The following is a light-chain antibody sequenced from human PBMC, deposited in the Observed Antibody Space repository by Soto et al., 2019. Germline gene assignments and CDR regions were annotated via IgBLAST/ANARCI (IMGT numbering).Light chain of an antibody. V-gene: IGKV3-20*01. CDR2: GAS. J-gene: IGKJ4*01. CDR1: QSVSSSY. CDR3: QQYGSSPLT. Sequence: EIELTQSPGTLSLSPGDRATLSCRASQSVSSSYLAWYQQKPGQAPRLLIYGASTWATGIPARFSGSGSGTDFTLTISRLEPEDFAVYYCQQYGSSPLTFGGGTKVEIK.